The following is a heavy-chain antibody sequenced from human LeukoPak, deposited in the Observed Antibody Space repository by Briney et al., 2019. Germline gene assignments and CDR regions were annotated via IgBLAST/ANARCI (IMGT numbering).Heavy chain of an antibody. J-gene: IGHJ4*02. CDR1: GGSISSYY. Sequence: SETLSLTCTVSGGSISSYYWSWIRQPPGKGLEWIGYIYYSGSTNYNPSLKSRVTISVDTSKNQFSLKLSSVTAADAAVYYCARSLLYDSPTGYFDYWGQGTLVTVSS. D-gene: IGHD3-22*01. V-gene: IGHV4-59*01. CDR3: ARSLLYDSPTGYFDY. CDR2: IYYSGST.